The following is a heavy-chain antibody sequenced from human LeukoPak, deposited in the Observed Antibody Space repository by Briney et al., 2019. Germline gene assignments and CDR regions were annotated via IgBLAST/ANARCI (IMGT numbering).Heavy chain of an antibody. D-gene: IGHD6-13*01. J-gene: IGHJ6*02. CDR2: NYSGGRT. Sequence: GGSLRLSCAPSVFTVRSNYMSWARHARGKGLEWVSINYSGGRTYYADSGEGRFTISRDNSKNTLYLQMNCVRAEDTAVSDCARELLSSWYHNYGIDVWGQGTTVTVSS. CDR1: VFTVRSNY. V-gene: IGHV3-66*01. CDR3: ARELLSSWYHNYGIDV.